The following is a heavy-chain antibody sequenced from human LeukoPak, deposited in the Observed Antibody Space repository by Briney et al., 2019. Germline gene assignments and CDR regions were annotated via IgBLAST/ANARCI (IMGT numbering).Heavy chain of an antibody. J-gene: IGHJ5*02. V-gene: IGHV4-59*12. CDR2: IYYSGST. CDR3: ARGRQGSWFDP. D-gene: IGHD3-10*01. Sequence: SETLSLTCAVSGGSISSYYWSWIRQPPGKGLEWIGYIYYSGSTNYNPSLKSRVTISVDTSKNQFSLKLSSVTAADTAVYYCARGRQGSWFDPWGQGTLVTVSS. CDR1: GGSISSYY.